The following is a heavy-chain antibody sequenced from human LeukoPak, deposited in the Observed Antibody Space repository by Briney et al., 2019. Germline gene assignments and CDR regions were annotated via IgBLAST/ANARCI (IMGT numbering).Heavy chain of an antibody. V-gene: IGHV3-33*01. CDR1: GFTFSSYG. Sequence: GGSLRLSCAASGFTFSSYGMHWVRQAPGKGLERVAVIWYDGSNKYYADSVKGRFTISRDNSKNTLYLQMNSLRAEDTAVYYCARDGQSYYGSGSYQGYWGQGTLVTVSS. CDR2: IWYDGSNK. CDR3: ARDGQSYYGSGSYQGY. D-gene: IGHD3-10*01. J-gene: IGHJ4*02.